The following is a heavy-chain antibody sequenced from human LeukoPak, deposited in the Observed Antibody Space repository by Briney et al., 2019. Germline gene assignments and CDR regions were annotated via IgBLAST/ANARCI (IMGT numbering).Heavy chain of an antibody. J-gene: IGHJ3*02. CDR1: GFTFDDYA. V-gene: IGHV3-9*01. D-gene: IGHD4-17*01. CDR2: ISWNSGSI. CDR3: AKDIGDGDPQIAFDI. Sequence: GRSLRLSCAASGFTFDDYAMHWVRQAPGKGLEWVSGISWNSGSIGYADSVKGRFTISRDNAKNSLYLQMNSLRAEDTALYYCAKDIGDGDPQIAFDIWGQGTMVTVSS.